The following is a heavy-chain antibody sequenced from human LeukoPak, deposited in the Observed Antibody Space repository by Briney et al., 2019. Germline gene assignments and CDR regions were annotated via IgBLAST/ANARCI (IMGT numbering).Heavy chain of an antibody. J-gene: IGHJ5*02. Sequence: GGSLRLSCTASGFTFDDYVMHWVRQAPGKGLEWVSLISGDGSGTYYADSVKGRFTISRDNSKNSLFLHMSGLRAEDTALYYCATQNPPGSGYYDTYNWFDPWGQGIMVTVAS. CDR1: GFTFDDYV. V-gene: IGHV3-43*02. D-gene: IGHD5-12*01. CDR3: ATQNPPGSGYYDTYNWFDP. CDR2: ISGDGSGT.